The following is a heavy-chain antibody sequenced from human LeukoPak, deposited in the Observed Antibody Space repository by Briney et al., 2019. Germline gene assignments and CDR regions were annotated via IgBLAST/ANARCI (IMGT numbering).Heavy chain of an antibody. V-gene: IGHV3-30-3*01. CDR2: ISYDGSNK. J-gene: IGHJ6*02. D-gene: IGHD2-15*01. Sequence: SCKVSGYTLTELSMHWVRQAPGKGLEWVAVISYDGSNKYYADSVKGRFTISRDNSKNTLYLQMNSLRAEDTAVYYCARDRCSGGSCYGYYYGMDVWGQGTTVTVSS. CDR3: ARDRCSGGSCYGYYYGMDV. CDR1: GYTLTELS.